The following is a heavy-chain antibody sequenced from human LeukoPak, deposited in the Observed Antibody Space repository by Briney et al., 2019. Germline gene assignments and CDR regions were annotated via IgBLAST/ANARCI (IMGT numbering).Heavy chain of an antibody. CDR1: GFTFSSYG. Sequence: GGSLRLSCAASGFTFSSYGMHWVRQAPGKGLEWVAVISYDGSNKYYADSVKGRFTISRDNSKNTLYLQMNSLRAEDTAVYYCANSLLWFGELDYWGQGTLVTVSS. J-gene: IGHJ4*02. D-gene: IGHD3-10*01. CDR3: ANSLLWFGELDY. V-gene: IGHV3-30*18. CDR2: ISYDGSNK.